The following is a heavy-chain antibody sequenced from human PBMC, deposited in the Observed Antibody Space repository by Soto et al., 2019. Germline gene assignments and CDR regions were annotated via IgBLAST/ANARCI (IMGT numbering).Heavy chain of an antibody. CDR1: GGSISSYH. V-gene: IGHV4-59*01. CDR2: IYYSGTT. Sequence: PSETLSLTCTVSGGSISSYHWTWIRQAPGKGLEWIGNIYYSGTTNYNPSLKSRVTVSVDTSKNQFSLKVNSVTAADTAVYYCARVGGAPLGALDIWGQGTMVTVSS. D-gene: IGHD1-26*01. CDR3: ARVGGAPLGALDI. J-gene: IGHJ3*02.